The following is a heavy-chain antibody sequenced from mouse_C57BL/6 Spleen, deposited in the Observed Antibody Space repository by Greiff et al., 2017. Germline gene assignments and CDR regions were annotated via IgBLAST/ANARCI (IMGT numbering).Heavy chain of an antibody. CDR1: GYTFTDYY. CDR3: ARSSNYLFAY. V-gene: IGHV1-19*01. J-gene: IGHJ3*01. CDR2: INPYNGGT. D-gene: IGHD2-5*01. Sequence: VHVKQSGPVLVKPGASVKMSCKASGYTFTDYYMNWVKQSHGKSLEWIGVINPYNGGTSYNQKFKGKATLTVDKSSSTAYMELNSLTSEDSAVYYCARSSNYLFAYWGQGTLVTVSA.